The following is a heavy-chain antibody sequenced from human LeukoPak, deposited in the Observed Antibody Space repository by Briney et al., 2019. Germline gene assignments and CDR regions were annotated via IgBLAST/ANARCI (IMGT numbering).Heavy chain of an antibody. J-gene: IGHJ3*02. CDR3: ASYCGGDCYSRLDDAFDI. CDR2: ICYSGST. V-gene: IGHV4-31*03. Sequence: SETLSLTCTVSGGSISSGGYYWSWIRQHPGKGLEWIGYICYSGSTYYNPSLKSRVTISVDTSKNQFSLKLSSVTAADTAVYYCASYCGGDCYSRLDDAFDIWGQGTMVTVSS. CDR1: GGSISSGGYY. D-gene: IGHD2-21*02.